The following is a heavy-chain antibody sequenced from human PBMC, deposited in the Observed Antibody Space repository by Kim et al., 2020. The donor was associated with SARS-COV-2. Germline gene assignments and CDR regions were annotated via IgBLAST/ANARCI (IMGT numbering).Heavy chain of an antibody. CDR2: VSPKNGNT. J-gene: IGHJ5*02. Sequence: ASVKVSCKASGYTFTTHDINWIRQATGQGLEWMGWVSPKNGNTGYAQRFQGRVTMTRDTSISTAYMELSNLRSEDTAVYYCARGLGVDATNWFDPWGQGT. V-gene: IGHV1-8*01. CDR3: ARGLGVDATNWFDP. D-gene: IGHD2-15*01. CDR1: GYTFTTHD.